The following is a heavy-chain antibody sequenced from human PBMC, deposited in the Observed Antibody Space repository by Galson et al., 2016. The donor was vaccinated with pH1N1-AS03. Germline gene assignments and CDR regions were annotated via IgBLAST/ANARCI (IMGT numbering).Heavy chain of an antibody. V-gene: IGHV3-7*03. D-gene: IGHD3-10*01. CDR1: GFTFSDYW. CDR2: IDQAGSVQ. J-gene: IGHJ4*02. CDR3: ARSTSGRLCDD. Sequence: SLRLSCAVSGFTFSDYWMTRVRQAPGKGLEWLANIDQAGSVQRYVDSVKGRFTISRDNAKNSLFLQRNSMRAEDAAVYYCARSTSGRLCDDWGQGTLVTVSS.